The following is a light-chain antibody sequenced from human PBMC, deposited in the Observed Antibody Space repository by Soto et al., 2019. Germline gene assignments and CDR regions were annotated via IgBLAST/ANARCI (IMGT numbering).Light chain of an antibody. CDR1: QSISKW. Sequence: DIQMTQSPSTLSASVGDTVTITCRASQSISKWLAWYQQKPGKAPKPLIDEASNLEIGVPLRFSGSGFGKEFTLNINILQPDDFATYFCQQYNGNFGQGTKLEIK. CDR3: QQYNGN. J-gene: IGKJ2*01. CDR2: EAS. V-gene: IGKV1-5*03.